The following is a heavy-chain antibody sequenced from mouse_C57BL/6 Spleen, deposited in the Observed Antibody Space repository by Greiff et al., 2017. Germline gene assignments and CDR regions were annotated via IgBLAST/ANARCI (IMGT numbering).Heavy chain of an antibody. D-gene: IGHD6-1*01. CDR1: GYSITSGYY. Sequence: EVKLMESGPGLVKPSQSLSLTCSVTGYSITSGYYWNWIRQFPGNKLEWMGYISYDGSNNYNPSLKNRISITRDTSKNQFFLKLNSVTTEDTATYYCARVGASGYFDYWGQGTTLTVSS. CDR2: ISYDGSN. V-gene: IGHV3-6*01. CDR3: ARVGASGYFDY. J-gene: IGHJ2*01.